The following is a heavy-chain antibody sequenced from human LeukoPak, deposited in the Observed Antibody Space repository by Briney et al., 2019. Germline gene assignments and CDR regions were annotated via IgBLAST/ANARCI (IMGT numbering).Heavy chain of an antibody. Sequence: GGSLRLSCAASGFTFSNYGMHWVRQAPGKGLEWVALIRYDGSKKDYADSVKGRFTISRDNSRNTLHLQMNSLRAEDTAVYYCARTGDTERFDYWGQGTLVTVSS. CDR3: ARTGDTERFDY. V-gene: IGHV3-33*01. J-gene: IGHJ4*02. CDR1: GFTFSNYG. CDR2: IRYDGSKK. D-gene: IGHD5-18*01.